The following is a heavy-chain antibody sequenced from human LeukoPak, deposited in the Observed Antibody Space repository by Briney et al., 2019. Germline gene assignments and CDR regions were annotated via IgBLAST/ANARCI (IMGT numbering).Heavy chain of an antibody. CDR1: GYTFTSYG. D-gene: IGHD3-22*01. J-gene: IGHJ3*02. V-gene: IGHV1-18*01. CDR2: ISAYNGNT. CDR3: AREVGYYYELDAFDI. Sequence: ASVKVSCKASGYTFTSYGISWVRQAPGQGLEWMGWISAYNGNTNYAQKLQGRVTMTTDTSTSTAYMELRSLRSDDTAVYYCAREVGYYYELDAFDIWGQGTMVTVSS.